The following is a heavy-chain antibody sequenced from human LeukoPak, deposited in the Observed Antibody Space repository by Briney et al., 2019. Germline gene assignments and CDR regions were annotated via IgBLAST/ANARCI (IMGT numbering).Heavy chain of an antibody. CDR2: ISGSGGST. V-gene: IGHV3-23*01. CDR1: GFTFSSYA. J-gene: IGHJ6*04. Sequence: GSLRLSCAASGFTFSSYAMSWVRQAPGKGLEWDSAISGSGGSTYYADSVKGRFTISRDNSKNTLYLQMNSLRAEDTAVYYCAKDWYWEPGAGQSYYYYGMDVWGKGTTVTVSS. D-gene: IGHD1-14*01. CDR3: AKDWYWEPGAGQSYYYYGMDV.